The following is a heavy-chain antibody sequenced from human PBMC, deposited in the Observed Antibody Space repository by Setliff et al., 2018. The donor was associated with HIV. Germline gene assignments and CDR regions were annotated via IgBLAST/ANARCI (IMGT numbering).Heavy chain of an antibody. CDR3: ARDSEWGSYIFWTFDI. Sequence: GASVKVSCTASGYTFTSYGISWVRQAPGQGLEWMGWISAYNGNTNYAQKLQGRVTMTTDTSTSTAYMELRSLRSDDTAVYYCARDSEWGSYIFWTFDIWGQGTMVTVSS. CDR2: ISAYNGNT. J-gene: IGHJ3*02. V-gene: IGHV1-18*01. CDR1: GYTFTSYG. D-gene: IGHD1-26*01.